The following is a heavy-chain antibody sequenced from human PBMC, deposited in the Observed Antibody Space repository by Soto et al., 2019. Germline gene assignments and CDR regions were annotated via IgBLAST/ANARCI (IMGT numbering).Heavy chain of an antibody. CDR2: ISYSGST. Sequence: SETLSLTGTVSGGSIITFSYYWGWIRQPPGKGLEWIGSISYSGSTFYNPSLKSRVTISVDASKNQFSLKLSSVTAADTAVFYCARHYPGAFDVWGQGTVVTLSS. J-gene: IGHJ3*01. V-gene: IGHV4-39*01. CDR3: ARHYPGAFDV. CDR1: GGSIITFSYY.